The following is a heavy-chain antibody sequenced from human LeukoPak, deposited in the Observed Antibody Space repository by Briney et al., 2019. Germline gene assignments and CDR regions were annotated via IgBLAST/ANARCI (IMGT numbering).Heavy chain of an antibody. CDR3: ARVEFGFGSSWQFDP. Sequence: GGSLRLSCAASGFTFSSYWMSWVRQAPGKGLEWVANIKQDGSEKYYVDSVKGRFTISRDNAKNSLYLQMNSLRAEDTAVYYCARVEFGFGSSWQFDPWGQGTLVTVSS. J-gene: IGHJ5*02. V-gene: IGHV3-7*01. CDR2: IKQDGSEK. D-gene: IGHD6-13*01. CDR1: GFTFSSYW.